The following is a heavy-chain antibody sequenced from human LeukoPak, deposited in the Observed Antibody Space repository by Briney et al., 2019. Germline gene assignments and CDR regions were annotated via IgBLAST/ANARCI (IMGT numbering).Heavy chain of an antibody. Sequence: SETLSLTCTVSGGSISSYYWSWIRQPPGKGLEWIGYIYYSGSTYYNPSLKSRVTISVDTSKNQFSLKLSSVTAADTAVYYCARHGIAARRLGGYYFDYWGQGTLVTVSS. CDR3: ARHGIAARRLGGYYFDY. D-gene: IGHD6-6*01. CDR2: IYYSGST. V-gene: IGHV4-59*04. J-gene: IGHJ4*02. CDR1: GGSISSYY.